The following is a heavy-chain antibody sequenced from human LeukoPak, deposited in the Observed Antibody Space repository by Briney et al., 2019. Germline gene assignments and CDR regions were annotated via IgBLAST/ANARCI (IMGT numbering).Heavy chain of an antibody. CDR2: IIPIFGTA. Sequence: ALVKVSCKASGGTFSSYAISWVRQAPGQGLEWMGGIIPIFGTASYAQKFQGRVTITADESTSTAYMELSSLRSEDTAVYYCARDGNSGFDYWGQGTLVTVSS. CDR1: GGTFSSYA. J-gene: IGHJ4*02. D-gene: IGHD2-21*01. CDR3: ARDGNSGFDY. V-gene: IGHV1-69*13.